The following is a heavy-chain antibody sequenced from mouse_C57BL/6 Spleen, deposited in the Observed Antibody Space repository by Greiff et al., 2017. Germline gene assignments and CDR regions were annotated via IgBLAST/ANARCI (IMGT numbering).Heavy chain of an antibody. CDR3: ARRVNYDGTPSFAY. CDR1: GFNIKDYY. Sequence: VQLQQSGAELVKPGASVKLSCTASGFNIKDYYMHWVKQRPEQGLEWIGKIDPEAGETKYAPKFQGKATLTADTSSNTAYLQLSSLTSEDTAVYYCARRVNYDGTPSFAYWGQGTLVTVSA. CDR2: IDPEAGET. D-gene: IGHD1-1*01. V-gene: IGHV14-2*01. J-gene: IGHJ3*01.